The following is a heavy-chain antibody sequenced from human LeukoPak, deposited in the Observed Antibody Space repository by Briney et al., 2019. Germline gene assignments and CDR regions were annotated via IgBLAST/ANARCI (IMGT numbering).Heavy chain of an antibody. J-gene: IGHJ4*02. CDR2: IRYDGSDK. D-gene: IGHD5-12*01. CDR1: GFTFSSYD. CDR3: AKGGMATIYFDY. Sequence: GGSLRLSCGASGFTFSSYDMHWVRQAPGKGLEWVAFIRYDGSDKYYADSVKGRFTISRDNSKNTLYLQMNSLRAEDTAVYYCAKGGMATIYFDYWGQGTLVTVSS. V-gene: IGHV3-30*02.